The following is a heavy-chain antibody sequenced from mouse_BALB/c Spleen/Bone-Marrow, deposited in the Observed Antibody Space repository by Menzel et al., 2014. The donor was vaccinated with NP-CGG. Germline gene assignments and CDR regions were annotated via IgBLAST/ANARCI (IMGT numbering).Heavy chain of an antibody. CDR2: IYPGDGST. CDR3: AMAARGGFAY. Sequence: LMESGPGLVKPGALVKISCKASGYTFTSYDINWVKQRPGQGLEWIGWIYPGDGSTKYNEKFKGKATLTADKSSSTAYMQISSLTSENSAVYFCAMAARGGFAYWGQGTLVTVSA. V-gene: IGHV1S33*01. J-gene: IGHJ3*01. D-gene: IGHD3-1*01. CDR1: GYTFTSYD.